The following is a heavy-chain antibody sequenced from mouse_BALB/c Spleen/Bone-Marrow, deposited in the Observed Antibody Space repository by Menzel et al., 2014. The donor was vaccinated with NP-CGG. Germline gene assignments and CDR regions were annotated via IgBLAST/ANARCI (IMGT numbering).Heavy chain of an antibody. Sequence: VQLQESGAELVKPGASVKLSCRVSGYTFTNYFVYWVKQRPGQGLEWIGEINPSNDTPNFNEKFKSKATLTVDKSSSTAYMQPSSLTSEDSAVYYCTRSGYYGYGWYFDVWGAGTTVTVSS. D-gene: IGHD1-2*01. CDR1: GYTFTNYF. J-gene: IGHJ1*01. CDR3: TRSGYYGYGWYFDV. V-gene: IGHV1S81*02. CDR2: INPSNDTP.